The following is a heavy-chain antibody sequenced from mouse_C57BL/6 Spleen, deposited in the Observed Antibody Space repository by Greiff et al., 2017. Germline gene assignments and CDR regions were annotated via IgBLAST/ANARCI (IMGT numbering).Heavy chain of an antibody. J-gene: IGHJ3*01. D-gene: IGHD2-1*01. CDR1: GFTFSSYA. Sequence: DVMLVESGGGLVKPGGSLKLSCAASGFTFSSYAMSWVRQTPEKRLEWVATISDGGSYTYYPDNVKGRFTISRDNAKNNLYLQMSHLKSEDTAMYYCARDDYGNFPWFAYWGQGTLVTVSA. CDR3: ARDDYGNFPWFAY. V-gene: IGHV5-4*01. CDR2: ISDGGSYT.